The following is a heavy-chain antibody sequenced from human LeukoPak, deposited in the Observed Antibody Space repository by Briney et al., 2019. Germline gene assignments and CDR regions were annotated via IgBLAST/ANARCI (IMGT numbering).Heavy chain of an antibody. J-gene: IGHJ4*02. D-gene: IGHD2-21*01. V-gene: IGHV3-66*01. Sequence: GGSLRLSCAASGFTVSSDYMRWVRQAPGKGLEWVSVIYSGGSTSYADSVKGRFTISRDNSKNTLYLQMNSLRAEDTAVYYCARFTHGGDFDYWGQGTLATVSS. CDR3: ARFTHGGDFDY. CDR2: IYSGGST. CDR1: GFTVSSDY.